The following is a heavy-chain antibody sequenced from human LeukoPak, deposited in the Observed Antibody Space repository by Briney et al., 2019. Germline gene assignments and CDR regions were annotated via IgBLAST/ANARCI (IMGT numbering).Heavy chain of an antibody. D-gene: IGHD3-22*01. CDR2: ISDSGTST. CDR1: GFTFSRYG. CDR3: VKVSYSSGYSYSY. Sequence: GGTLRLSCAASGFTFSRYGMSWVRQAPGKGLEWVSAISDSGTSTYYADSVKGRFTISRDNSKNTLYLQMNSLRAEDTAVYSCVKVSYSSGYSYSYWGQGTLVTVSS. V-gene: IGHV3-23*01. J-gene: IGHJ4*02.